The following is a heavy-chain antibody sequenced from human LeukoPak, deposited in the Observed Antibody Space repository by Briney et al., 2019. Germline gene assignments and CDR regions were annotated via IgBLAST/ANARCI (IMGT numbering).Heavy chain of an antibody. V-gene: IGHV1-2*04. CDR1: GYTFTGYY. J-gene: IGHJ4*02. CDR3: ARGGDYYDSSGYFDY. Sequence: ASVKVSCKASGYTFTGYYMHWVRQAPGQGLEWMGWINPNSGGTNYAQKFQGWVTMTRDTSISTAYMELSRLRSDDTAVYYCARGGDYYDSSGYFDYWGQGTLVTVSS. D-gene: IGHD3-22*01. CDR2: INPNSGGT.